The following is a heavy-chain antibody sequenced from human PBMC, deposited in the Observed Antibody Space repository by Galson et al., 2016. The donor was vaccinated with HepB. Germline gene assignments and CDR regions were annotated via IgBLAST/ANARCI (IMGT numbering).Heavy chain of an antibody. Sequence: QSGAEVKKPKESLKISCKGSGYSFTTYWIAWVRQMPGKGLEWMGIVYPGDSDTRYSPSFEGHVPISADKSITTAYLQWNSLKASDTAMYYCARGGFLNEAPDYWGRGTLVIVSS. J-gene: IGHJ4*02. CDR1: GYSFTTYW. D-gene: IGHD2/OR15-2a*01. V-gene: IGHV5-51*01. CDR2: VYPGDSDT. CDR3: ARGGFLNEAPDY.